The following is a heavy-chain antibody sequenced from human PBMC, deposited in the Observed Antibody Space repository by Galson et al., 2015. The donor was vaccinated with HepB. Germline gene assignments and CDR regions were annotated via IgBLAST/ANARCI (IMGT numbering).Heavy chain of an antibody. CDR1: GFTFSSYA. Sequence: SLRLSCAASGFTFSSYALHWVRQAPGKGLEYVSAISYNGHSTYYADSVKGRFTISRDNSKSTLYLQMSSLRLEDTAVYYCLPQPGLPAVDIPYWGQGTPVTVSS. CDR3: LPQPGLPAVDIPY. J-gene: IGHJ4*02. CDR2: ISYNGHST. V-gene: IGHV3-64D*06. D-gene: IGHD6-13*01.